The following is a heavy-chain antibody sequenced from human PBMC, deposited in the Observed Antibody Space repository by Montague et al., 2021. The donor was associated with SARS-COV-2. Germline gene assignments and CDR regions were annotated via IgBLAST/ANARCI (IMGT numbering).Heavy chain of an antibody. Sequence: SXTLSLTCDVYGGSFSRYFWSWIRQPPGRGPELIGHISPTGSTRYNPSPGSRVTISLDTSKSRLSLELTSVTVADTSIYFCVGAPNEYYFDYWGQGTPVSVSS. CDR2: ISPTGST. CDR3: VGAPNEYYFDY. J-gene: IGHJ4*02. V-gene: IGHV4-34*01. CDR1: GGSFSRYF. D-gene: IGHD3-16*01.